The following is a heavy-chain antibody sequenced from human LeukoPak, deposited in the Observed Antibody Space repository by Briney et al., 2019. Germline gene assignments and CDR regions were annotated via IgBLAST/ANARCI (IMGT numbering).Heavy chain of an antibody. CDR2: INPSGGST. Sequence: ASVKVSCKASGYTFTSYYIHWLRQAPGQGLEWMGMINPSGGSTTYAQKFQGRVTMTRDMSTSTVYMELSSLRSEDTAVYYCARSRLWSPRDAFDIWAQGTMVTVSS. D-gene: IGHD3-16*01. J-gene: IGHJ3*02. CDR1: GYTFTSYY. CDR3: ARSRLWSPRDAFDI. V-gene: IGHV1-46*01.